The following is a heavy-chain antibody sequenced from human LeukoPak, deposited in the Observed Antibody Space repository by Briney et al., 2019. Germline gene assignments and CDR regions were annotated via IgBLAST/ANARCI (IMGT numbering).Heavy chain of an antibody. Sequence: SETLSLTCAVYGGSFSGYYWSWIRQPSGKGLEWIGEINHSGSTNYNPSLKSRVTISVDTSKNQFSLKLSSVTAADTAVYYCARGRYDFWSGYLRWFDPWGQGTLVTVSS. V-gene: IGHV4-34*01. CDR3: ARGRYDFWSGYLRWFDP. J-gene: IGHJ5*02. D-gene: IGHD3-3*01. CDR1: GGSFSGYY. CDR2: INHSGST.